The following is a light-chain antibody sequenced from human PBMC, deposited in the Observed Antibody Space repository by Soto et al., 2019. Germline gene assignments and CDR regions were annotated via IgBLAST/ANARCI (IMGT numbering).Light chain of an antibody. J-gene: IGKJ5*01. V-gene: IGKV1-33*01. CDR2: DAS. Sequence: IQMTQSPSSLSASVGDRVTITCRASQDISNYLNWYQQRPGKAPKLLIYDASNLERGVPSRFSGTRSGTHFTFAITSLQPEDVAAYYCQQSDSLPITFCRRTRLEI. CDR1: QDISNY. CDR3: QQSDSLPIT.